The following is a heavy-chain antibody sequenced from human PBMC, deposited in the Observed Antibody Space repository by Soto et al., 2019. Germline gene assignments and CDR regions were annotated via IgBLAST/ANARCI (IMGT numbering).Heavy chain of an antibody. CDR3: ARIGYGSGSYEYYYYYGMDV. CDR1: GGSISSGGYY. D-gene: IGHD3-10*01. J-gene: IGHJ6*02. CDR2: IYYSGST. V-gene: IGHV4-31*03. Sequence: SETLSLTCTVSGGSISSGGYYWSWIRQHPGKGLEWIGYIYYSGSTYYNPSLKSRVTISVDTSKNQFSLKLSSATAADTAVYYCARIGYGSGSYEYYYYYGMDVWGQGTTVTVSS.